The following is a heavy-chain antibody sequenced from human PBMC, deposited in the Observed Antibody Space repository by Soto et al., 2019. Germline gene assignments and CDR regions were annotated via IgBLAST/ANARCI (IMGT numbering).Heavy chain of an antibody. V-gene: IGHV4-30-4*01. J-gene: IGHJ4*02. CDR3: ASTYYYDSSGYVDY. CDR1: GGSISSGDYY. Sequence: QVQLQESGPGLVKPSQTLSLTCTVSGGSISSGDYYWSWIRQPPGKGLEWIGYIYYSGSTYYNPCIKSRLTISVATSKNQSSLKLSSVTAADTAVYYCASTYYYDSSGYVDYWGQGTLVTVSS. CDR2: IYYSGST. D-gene: IGHD3-22*01.